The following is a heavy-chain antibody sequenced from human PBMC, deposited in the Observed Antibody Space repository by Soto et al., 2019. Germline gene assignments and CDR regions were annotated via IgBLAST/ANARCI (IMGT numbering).Heavy chain of an antibody. J-gene: IGHJ4*02. CDR2: ISYSGST. Sequence: QLQLQESGPGLVKPSETLSLTCTVSGGSISSSSYFWGWIRQPPGKGLEWIGSISYSGSTYYNPSLKSRVTISLDTSKNQFSLKLSSVTAADTAMYYCASGYRGYCSGRYYFDYWGQGTLVTVSS. CDR3: ASGYRGYCSGRYYFDY. D-gene: IGHD2-15*01. V-gene: IGHV4-39*01. CDR1: GGSISSSSYF.